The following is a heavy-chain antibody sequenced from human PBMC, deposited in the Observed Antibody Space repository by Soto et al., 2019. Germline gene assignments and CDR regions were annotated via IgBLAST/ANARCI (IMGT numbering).Heavy chain of an antibody. V-gene: IGHV1-18*01. CDR1: GYSFTSYG. CDR2: INTYNGNT. Sequence: QVQLVQSGAEVKKPGASVKVSCKASGYSFTSYGITWVRQAPGQGLEWMGWINTYNGNTNYAQKRRGRVTMTTDTPESTAYMELRSLRSDDTAVYYCAEAPAAGDWFDPWGQGTLVTVSS. J-gene: IGHJ5*02. CDR3: AEAPAAGDWFDP. D-gene: IGHD6-13*01.